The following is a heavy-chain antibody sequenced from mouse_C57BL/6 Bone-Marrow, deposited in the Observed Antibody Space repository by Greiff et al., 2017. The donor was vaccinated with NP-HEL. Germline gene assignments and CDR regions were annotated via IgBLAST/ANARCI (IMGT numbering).Heavy chain of an antibody. CDR1: GYTFTTYP. Sequence: QVQLQQSGAELVKPGASVKMSCKASGYTFTTYPIEWVKQNHGKSLEWIGNFHPYNDDTEYNEKFKNKATLTVEKSSSTVYLELSRLTSVNSSVSSCARGGNYCYYFYYWGQGTTLPVSS. D-gene: IGHD2-1*01. CDR3: ARGGNYCYYFYY. V-gene: IGHV1-47*01. J-gene: IGHJ2*01. CDR2: FHPYNDDT.